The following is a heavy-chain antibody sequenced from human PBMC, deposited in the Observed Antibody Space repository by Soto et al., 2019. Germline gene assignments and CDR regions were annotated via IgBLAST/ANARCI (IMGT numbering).Heavy chain of an antibody. V-gene: IGHV3-23*01. Sequence: GWSLRLSCAASGFTFSSYAMSLVRQAPGKGLEWVSAISGSGGSTYYADSVKGRFTISRDNSKNTLYLQMNSLRAEDTAVYYCAKCRDYYYYYGMDVWGEGTTVTVS. J-gene: IGHJ6*02. CDR1: GFTFSSYA. CDR2: ISGSGGST. CDR3: AKCRDYYYYYGMDV.